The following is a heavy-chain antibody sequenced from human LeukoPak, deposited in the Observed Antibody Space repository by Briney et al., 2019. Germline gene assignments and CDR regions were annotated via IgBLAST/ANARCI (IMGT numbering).Heavy chain of an antibody. CDR3: ARDVPYYYDSSGYLNDY. D-gene: IGHD3-22*01. V-gene: IGHV3-21*01. CDR2: ISSSSSYI. Sequence: GGSLRLSCAASGFTFSSYSMNWVRQAPGKGLEWVSSISSSSSYIYYADSVKGRCTISRDNAKNSLYLQMNSLRAEDTAVYYCARDVPYYYDSSGYLNDYWGQGTLVTVSS. J-gene: IGHJ4*02. CDR1: GFTFSSYS.